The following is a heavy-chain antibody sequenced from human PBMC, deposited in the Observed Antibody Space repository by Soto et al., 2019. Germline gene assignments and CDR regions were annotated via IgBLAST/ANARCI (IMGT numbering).Heavy chain of an antibody. CDR2: IYSSRRT. CDR3: ARGTPTGTHVVDY. CDR1: VGSISSGGYY. V-gene: IGHV4-31*03. J-gene: IGHJ4*02. D-gene: IGHD3-10*01. Sequence: ASETLSLTCTVSVGSISSGGYYWSWIRQHPGKGLEWIGYIYSSRRTYYNPSLKSRVTMSLDTSKNQFSLNLSSVTAADTAVYYCARGTPTGTHVVDYWGQGTLVTVSS.